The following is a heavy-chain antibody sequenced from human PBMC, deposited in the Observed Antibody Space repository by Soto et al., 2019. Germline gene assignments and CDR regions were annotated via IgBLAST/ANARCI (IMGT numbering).Heavy chain of an antibody. Sequence: EVHLLESGGGLVQPGGSLRLSCAASGFTFAGYSTMSWVRQAPGKGLEWVSGISGRGTSTYYADSVKGRFTISRDNSKNTLYLQMNTLRAEDTAFYYCAKDRGGFVGGWEYFDYWGQGALVTVSS. CDR3: AKDRGGFVGGWEYFDY. J-gene: IGHJ4*02. CDR1: GFTFAGYST. V-gene: IGHV3-23*01. D-gene: IGHD6-19*01. CDR2: ISGRGTST.